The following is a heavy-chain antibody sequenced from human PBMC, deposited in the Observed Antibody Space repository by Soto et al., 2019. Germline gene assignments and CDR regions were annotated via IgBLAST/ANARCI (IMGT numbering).Heavy chain of an antibody. V-gene: IGHV1-24*01. Sequence: ASVKVSCKVSGYTLTELSMHWVRQAPGKGLEWMGGFDPEDGETIYAQKFQGRVTMTEDTSTDTAYMELSSLRSEDTAVYYCARVGSFGELLSLFDPWGQGTLVTVSS. CDR3: ARVGSFGELLSLFDP. CDR1: GYTLTELS. CDR2: FDPEDGET. J-gene: IGHJ5*02. D-gene: IGHD3-10*01.